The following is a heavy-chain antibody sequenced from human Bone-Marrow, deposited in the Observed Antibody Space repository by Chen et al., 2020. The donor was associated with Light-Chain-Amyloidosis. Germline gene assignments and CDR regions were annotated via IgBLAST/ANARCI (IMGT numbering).Heavy chain of an antibody. CDR1: GFIFSDYS. Sequence: EVVLEESGGDLVQPGGSLRLSCAASGFIFSDYSMTWVRQAPGKGLDWVYAITSSGSVTKYEDSVRGVFISYRDISKIIRYLNMNSLRVEDTAVYYCVKRRWQRYGELDHWGQGTLVTVSS. J-gene: IGHJ4*02. CDR3: VKRRWQRYGELDH. D-gene: IGHD4-17*01. CDR2: ITSSGSVT. V-gene: IGHV3-23*04.